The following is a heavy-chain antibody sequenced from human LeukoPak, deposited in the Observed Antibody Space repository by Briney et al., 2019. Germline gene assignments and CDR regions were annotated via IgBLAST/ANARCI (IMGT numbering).Heavy chain of an antibody. CDR3: ASAPLGAAPAHFHY. Sequence: PSETLSLTCAVYGGTFGDYYWSWIRQPPGKGLEWIGEINHSGSTKYNPSLKSGVTIPVDTSKNQVYLKLGSVTAGDTAVYYCASAPLGAAPAHFHYWRQGTLVTLSS. CDR1: GGTFGDYY. J-gene: IGHJ4*02. V-gene: IGHV4-34*01. D-gene: IGHD6-13*01. CDR2: INHSGST.